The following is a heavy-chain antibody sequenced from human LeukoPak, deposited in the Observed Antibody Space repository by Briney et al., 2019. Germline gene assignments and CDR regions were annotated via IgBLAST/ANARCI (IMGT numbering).Heavy chain of an antibody. D-gene: IGHD2-21*02. J-gene: IGHJ6*03. CDR1: GFTFSNYT. CDR2: ISSSSSYI. V-gene: IGHV3-21*04. Sequence: PGGSLRLSCAASGFTFSNYTMNWVRQAPGRGLEWVSCISSSSSYIYYADSVKGRFTISRDNSKNSLYLQMNSLRAEDTALYYCAKDGGGDRLYYYYYYMDVWGKGTTVTVSS. CDR3: AKDGGGDRLYYYYYYMDV.